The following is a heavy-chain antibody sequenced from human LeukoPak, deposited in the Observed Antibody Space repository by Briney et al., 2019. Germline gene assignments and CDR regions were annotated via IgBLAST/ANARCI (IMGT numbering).Heavy chain of an antibody. V-gene: IGHV4-39*01. Sequence: SETLSLTCTVSGGSISSSSYYRGWIRQPPGKGLEWIGSIYYSGSTYYNPSLKSRVTISVDTSKNQFSLKLSSVTAADTAVYYCARLRGVGYGDYGQIGYWGQGTLVTVSS. D-gene: IGHD4-17*01. CDR1: GGSISSSSYY. J-gene: IGHJ4*02. CDR2: IYYSGST. CDR3: ARLRGVGYGDYGQIGY.